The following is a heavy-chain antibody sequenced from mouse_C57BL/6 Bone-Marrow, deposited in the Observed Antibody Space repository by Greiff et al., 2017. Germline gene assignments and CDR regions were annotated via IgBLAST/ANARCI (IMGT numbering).Heavy chain of an antibody. V-gene: IGHV1-7*01. J-gene: IGHJ3*01. Sequence: VQLQQSGAELAKPGASVKLSCKASGYTFTSYWMHWVKQRPGQGLEWIGYINPSSGYTKYNQKFKDKATLTADKSSSTAYMQLSSLTYADSAVYYCARSPYYYGSSAAWFAYWGQGTLVTVSA. D-gene: IGHD1-1*01. CDR1: GYTFTSYW. CDR2: INPSSGYT. CDR3: ARSPYYYGSSAAWFAY.